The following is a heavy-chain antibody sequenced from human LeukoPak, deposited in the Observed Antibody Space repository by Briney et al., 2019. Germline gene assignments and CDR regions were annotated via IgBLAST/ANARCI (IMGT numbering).Heavy chain of an antibody. Sequence: ASVTVSCKASGYTFTSYAMHWVRQAPGQRLEWMGWINAGNGNTKYSQKFQGRVTITRDTSASTAYMELSSLRSEDTAVYYCAREDPDYYFDYWGQGTLVTVSS. J-gene: IGHJ4*02. CDR1: GYTFTSYA. CDR3: AREDPDYYFDY. CDR2: INAGNGNT. V-gene: IGHV1-3*01.